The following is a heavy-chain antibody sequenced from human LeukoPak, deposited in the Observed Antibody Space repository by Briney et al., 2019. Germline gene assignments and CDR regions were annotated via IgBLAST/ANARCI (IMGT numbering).Heavy chain of an antibody. D-gene: IGHD3-3*01. J-gene: IGHJ5*02. CDR2: LHPNSGNT. CDR1: GYTFTNYD. V-gene: IGHV1-8*03. CDR3: ARGFRRFLEWENWFDP. Sequence: ASVKVSCKTSGYTFTNYDMHWVGQATGQGLELMGWLHPNSGNTGYAQSFQGRVTITRNTSINTAYMELNSLRSEDTAVYYCARGFRRFLEWENWFDPWGQGTLVTVSS.